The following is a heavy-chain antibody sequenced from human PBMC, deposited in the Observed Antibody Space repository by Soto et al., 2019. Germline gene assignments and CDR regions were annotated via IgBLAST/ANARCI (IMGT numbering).Heavy chain of an antibody. CDR2: ISGSGGST. J-gene: IGHJ4*02. V-gene: IGHV3-23*01. D-gene: IGHD2-2*01. CDR1: GFTFSSYA. CDR3: AKLKRVVPVADY. Sequence: EVQLLESGGGLVQPGGSLRLSCAASGFTFSSYAMSWVRQAPGEGLEWVSAISGSGGSTYYADSVKGRFTISRDNSKNTLYLQMNSLRAEDTAVYYCAKLKRVVPVADYWGQGTLVTVSS.